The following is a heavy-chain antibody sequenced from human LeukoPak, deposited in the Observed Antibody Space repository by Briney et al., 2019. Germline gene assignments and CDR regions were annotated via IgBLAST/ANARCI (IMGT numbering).Heavy chain of an antibody. V-gene: IGHV3-43D*03. CDR3: AKALSWYYDSSGYYQPFDY. J-gene: IGHJ4*02. CDR1: GFTFDDYA. Sequence: GGSLRLSCAASGFTFDDYAMHWVRQAPGKGLEWVSLISWDGGSTYYADSVKGRFTISRDNSKNSLYLQMNSLRAEDTALYYCAKALSWYYDSSGYYQPFDYWGQGTLVTVSS. CDR2: ISWDGGST. D-gene: IGHD3-22*01.